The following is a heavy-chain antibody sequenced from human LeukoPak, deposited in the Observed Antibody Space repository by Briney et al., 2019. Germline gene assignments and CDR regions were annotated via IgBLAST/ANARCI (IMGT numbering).Heavy chain of an antibody. CDR1: GGSISNGDYY. J-gene: IGHJ4*02. Sequence: SETLSLTCTVSGGSISNGDYYWSWIRQPPGKGLEWIGYIFFSGTTNYNPSLKSRVTISVDTSKNQLSLKMTSVTAADTAVYFCARVGSGGAWFDFWGQGTLVTVSS. D-gene: IGHD6-19*01. V-gene: IGHV4-61*08. CDR2: IFFSGTT. CDR3: ARVGSGGAWFDF.